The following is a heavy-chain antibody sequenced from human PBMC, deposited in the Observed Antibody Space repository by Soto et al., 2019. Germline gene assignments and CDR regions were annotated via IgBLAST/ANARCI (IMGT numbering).Heavy chain of an antibody. CDR2: FDPEDGET. Sequence: ASVKVSCKVSGYTLTELSMHWVRQAPGKGLEWMGGFDPEDGETIYAQKFQGRVTMTEDTSTDTAYMELSSLRSEDTAVYYCATHYVDTAMLNYWGQGTLVTVSS. CDR1: GYTLTELS. D-gene: IGHD5-18*01. CDR3: ATHYVDTAMLNY. J-gene: IGHJ4*02. V-gene: IGHV1-24*01.